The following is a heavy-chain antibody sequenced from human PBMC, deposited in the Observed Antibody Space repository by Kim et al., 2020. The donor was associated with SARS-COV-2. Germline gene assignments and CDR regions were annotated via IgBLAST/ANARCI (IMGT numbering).Heavy chain of an antibody. CDR1: GFTFGEYA. CDR3: AKDKASGSGSYPNWFDP. CDR2: ISWNSGSI. J-gene: IGHJ5*01. Sequence: GGSLRLSCAASGFTFGEYAMHWVRQAPGKGLGWVSGISWNSGSIGYADSVKGRFTISRDNAKNSLYLQMNSLRAEDTALYYCAKDKASGSGSYPNWFDPWGQGTLVTVSS. D-gene: IGHD3-10*01. V-gene: IGHV3-9*01.